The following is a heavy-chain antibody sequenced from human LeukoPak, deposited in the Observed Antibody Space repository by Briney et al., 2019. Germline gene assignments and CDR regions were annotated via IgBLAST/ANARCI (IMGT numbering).Heavy chain of an antibody. Sequence: PGGSLRLSCATSGFTFSSYVMHWVRQAPGKGLEWVANIKTDGSQIYYVDSVKGRFTISRDNAKNSLYLQMNSLRAEDTAVYYCARDLTWETYWGQGTLVSVSS. CDR3: ARDLTWETY. V-gene: IGHV3-7*01. CDR1: GFTFSSYV. J-gene: IGHJ4*02. CDR2: IKTDGSQI. D-gene: IGHD1-26*01.